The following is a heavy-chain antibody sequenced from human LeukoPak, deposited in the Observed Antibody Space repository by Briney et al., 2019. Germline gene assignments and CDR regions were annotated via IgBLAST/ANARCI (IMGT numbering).Heavy chain of an antibody. D-gene: IGHD2-2*01. CDR3: ARGGCSSTSCYARIPRGMDV. CDR2: INPNSGGT. J-gene: IGHJ6*02. V-gene: IGHV1-2*02. Sequence: ASVKVSCKASGYTFTGYYMHWVRQAPGQGLEWKRWINPNSGGTNYAQKFQGRVTMTRDTSISTAYMELSRLRSDDTAVYYCARGGCSSTSCYARIPRGMDVWGQGTTVTVSS. CDR1: GYTFTGYY.